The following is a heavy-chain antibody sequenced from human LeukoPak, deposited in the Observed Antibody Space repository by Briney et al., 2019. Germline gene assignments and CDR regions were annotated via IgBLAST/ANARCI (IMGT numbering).Heavy chain of an antibody. CDR2: TYYRSKWYS. D-gene: IGHD6-6*01. V-gene: IGHV6-1*01. CDR3: ASTSLTGGFDY. Sequence: SQTLSLTCAISGDSVSSNITAWNWIRQSPSSGLEWLGRTYYRSKWYSDYALSVKSRITINPDTSKNQFSLQLNSVTPEDTAVYYCASTSLTGGFDYWGQGTLVTVSS. J-gene: IGHJ4*02. CDR1: GDSVSSNITA.